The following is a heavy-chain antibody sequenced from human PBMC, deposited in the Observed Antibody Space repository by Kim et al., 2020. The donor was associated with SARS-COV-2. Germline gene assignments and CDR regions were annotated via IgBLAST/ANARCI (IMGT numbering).Heavy chain of an antibody. J-gene: IGHJ3*02. V-gene: IGHV3-23*01. CDR3: AKWGVVEYFDAFDI. Sequence: ADSVKGRFTISRDNSKNTMYLQMNSLRAEDTAVYYCAKWGVVEYFDAFDIWGQGTMVTVSS. D-gene: IGHD2-15*01.